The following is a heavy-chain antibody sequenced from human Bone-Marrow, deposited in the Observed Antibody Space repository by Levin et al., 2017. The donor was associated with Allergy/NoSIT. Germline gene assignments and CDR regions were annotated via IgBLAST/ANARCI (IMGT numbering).Heavy chain of an antibody. CDR2: INPNSGAT. CDR1: GYRLSDYF. J-gene: IGHJ4*02. V-gene: IGHV1-2*06. CDR3: ARDPFYYESNVYHPFDY. Sequence: GESLKISCKASGYRLSDYFMHWVRQAPGQGLEWMGRINPNSGATNYGQNFQGRVTMTRDMSISTFYMDLSSLESDDTAVYYCARDPFYYESNVYHPFDYWGQGSLLIVSS. D-gene: IGHD3-22*01.